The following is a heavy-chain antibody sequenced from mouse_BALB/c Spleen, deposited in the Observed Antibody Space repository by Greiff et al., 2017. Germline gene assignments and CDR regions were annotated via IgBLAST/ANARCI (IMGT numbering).Heavy chain of an antibody. CDR2: ISDGGSYT. J-gene: IGHJ3*01. V-gene: IGHV5-4*02. CDR1: GFTFSDYY. Sequence: EVQRVESGGGLVKPGGSLKLSCAASGFTFSDYYMYWVRQTPEKRLEWVATISDGGSYTYYPDSVKGRFTISRDNAKNNLYLQMSSLKSEDTAMYYCARDGGYDYEFAYWGQGTLVTVSA. D-gene: IGHD2-4*01. CDR3: ARDGGYDYEFAY.